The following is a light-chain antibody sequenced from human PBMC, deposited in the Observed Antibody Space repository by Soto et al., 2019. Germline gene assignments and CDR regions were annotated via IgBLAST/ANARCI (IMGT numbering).Light chain of an antibody. Sequence: DIQITQSPASLSSSLRGRVTITCRASQSISSYLNWYQQKPGKAPKLLIYAASSLQSGVPSRFSGSGSGTDFTLTISSLQPEDFATYYCQQSYSTPWTFGQGTKVDIK. J-gene: IGKJ1*01. CDR3: QQSYSTPWT. V-gene: IGKV1-39*01. CDR2: AAS. CDR1: QSISSY.